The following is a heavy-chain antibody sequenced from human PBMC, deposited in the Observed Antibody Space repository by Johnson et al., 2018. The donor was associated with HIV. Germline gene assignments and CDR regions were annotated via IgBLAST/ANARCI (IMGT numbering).Heavy chain of an antibody. D-gene: IGHD2-15*01. Sequence: QMQLVESGGGLVKPGGSLRLSCAASGFTFSDYYMSWIRQTTGKGLEWVSYISSSGTSVYYADSVKGRFSISRDNAKHSLYLQMNSLRAEDTAVYYCARACSGGSCYEEKSPDAFDIWGQGTMVTVSS. CDR2: ISSSGTSV. V-gene: IGHV3-11*04. CDR3: ARACSGGSCYEEKSPDAFDI. CDR1: GFTFSDYY. J-gene: IGHJ3*02.